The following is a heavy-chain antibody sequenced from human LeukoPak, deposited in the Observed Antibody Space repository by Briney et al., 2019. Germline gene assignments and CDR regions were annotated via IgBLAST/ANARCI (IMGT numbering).Heavy chain of an antibody. CDR2: VTGPGDTT. CDR3: AKGAAIDH. J-gene: IGHJ4*02. D-gene: IGHD2-21*01. Sequence: GGPLRLSCAASGCNLNNYAMNWVRKAPGKGLEWVAAVTGPGDTTYYADSVKGRFIISRDSFKDILYLQMNRLGAEDTALYYCAKGAAIDHWGQGTLVTVSS. CDR1: GCNLNNYA. V-gene: IGHV3-23*01.